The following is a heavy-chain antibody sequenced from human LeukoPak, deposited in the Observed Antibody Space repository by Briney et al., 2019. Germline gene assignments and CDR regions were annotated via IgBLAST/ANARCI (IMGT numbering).Heavy chain of an antibody. CDR1: GFTVSSNY. CDR3: AKRGVVIRVILVGFHKEAYYFDS. J-gene: IGHJ4*02. Sequence: QPGGSLRLSCAASGFTVSSNYMSWVRQAPGKGLEWVAGISGSGGSTNYADSVKGRFTISRDNPKNTLYLQMNILRAEDTAVYFCAKRGVVIRVILVGFHKEAYYFDSWGQGALVTVSS. V-gene: IGHV3-23*01. CDR2: ISGSGGST. D-gene: IGHD3-22*01.